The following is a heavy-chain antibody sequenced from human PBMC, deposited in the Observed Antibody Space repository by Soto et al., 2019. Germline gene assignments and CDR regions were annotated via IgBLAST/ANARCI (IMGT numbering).Heavy chain of an antibody. CDR3: ARDGVEAGLYLDN. Sequence: EVQLVESGGGLVQPGGSLRLSCAASGFIFRSYWMSWFRQAPGKGLEWVANINQDGSEKYYVDSVRGRFIISRDNAENSLYLQMNSLRAEDTAVYYCARDGVEAGLYLDNWGQGTLVTVST. CDR2: INQDGSEK. D-gene: IGHD6-19*01. CDR1: GFIFRSYW. J-gene: IGHJ4*02. V-gene: IGHV3-7*01.